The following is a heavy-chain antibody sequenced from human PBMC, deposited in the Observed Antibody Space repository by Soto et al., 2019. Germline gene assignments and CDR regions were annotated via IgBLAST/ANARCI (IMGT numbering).Heavy chain of an antibody. CDR3: AKGTFYGSGSYQDD. Sequence: PGGSLRLSCAASGFTFSSYGMHWVRQAPGKGLEWVAVISYDGSNKYYADSVKGRFTISRDNSKNTLYLQMNSLRAEDTAVYYCAKGTFYGSGSYQDDWGQGTLVTVS. CDR1: GFTFSSYG. D-gene: IGHD3-10*01. V-gene: IGHV3-30*18. J-gene: IGHJ4*02. CDR2: ISYDGSNK.